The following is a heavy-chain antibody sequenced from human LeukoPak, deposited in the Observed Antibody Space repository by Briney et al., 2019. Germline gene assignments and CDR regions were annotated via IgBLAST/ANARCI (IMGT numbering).Heavy chain of an antibody. Sequence: PGGSLRLSCAASGFTFSSYWMHWVRQAPGKGLVWVSLINNDGSTNYADSVKGRFTISRDNAKSTVFLQMNSLRPEDTAVYSCVMGRAYNYWGQGTMVAVSS. CDR3: VMGRAYNY. CDR2: INNDGST. V-gene: IGHV3-74*01. J-gene: IGHJ4*03. D-gene: IGHD5-18*01. CDR1: GFTFSSYW.